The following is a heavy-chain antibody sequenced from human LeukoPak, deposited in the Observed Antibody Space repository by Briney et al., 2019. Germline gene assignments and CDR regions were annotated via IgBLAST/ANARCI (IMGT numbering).Heavy chain of an antibody. CDR2: IYYSGST. V-gene: IGHV4-59*01. D-gene: IGHD2-8*02. J-gene: IGHJ4*02. CDR3: ARYHGGVGLDY. Sequence: PSETLSLTCTVSGGSISSYYWSWIRQPPGKGLEWIGYIYYSGSTNYNPSLKSRVTISVDTSKNQFSLKLSSVTAADTAVYYCARYHGGVGLDYWGQGTLVTVSS. CDR1: GGSISSYY.